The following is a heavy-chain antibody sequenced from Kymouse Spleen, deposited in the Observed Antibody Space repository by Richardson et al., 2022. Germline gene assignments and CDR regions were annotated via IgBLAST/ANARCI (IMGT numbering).Heavy chain of an antibody. CDR2: ISYDGSNK. CDR3: AKDGEQWD. CDR1: GFTFSSYG. Sequence: QVQLVESGGGVVQPGRSLRLSCAASGFTFSSYGMHWVRQAPGKGLEWVAVISYDGSNKYYADSVKGRFTISRDNSKNTLYLQMNSLRAEDTAVYYCAKDGEQWDWGQGTLVTVSS. D-gene: IGHD6-19*01. V-gene: IGHV3-30*18. J-gene: IGHJ4*02.